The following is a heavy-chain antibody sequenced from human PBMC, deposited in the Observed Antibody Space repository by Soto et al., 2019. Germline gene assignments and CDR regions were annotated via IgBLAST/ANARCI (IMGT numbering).Heavy chain of an antibody. J-gene: IGHJ6*02. V-gene: IGHV3-11*05. D-gene: IGHD3-10*01. CDR2: ISGSSGYS. CDR1: GFSFSDSY. CDR3: ARARGAYGPPDV. Sequence: QVQLVESGGGLVKPGGSLRLSCAASGFSFSDSYMSWVRQAPGKGLEWVAYISGSSGYSGYADSVKGRFTISRDNAKNSLCRQMGSLRVEDAGVYDCARARGAYGPPDVWCQGTTVTVSS.